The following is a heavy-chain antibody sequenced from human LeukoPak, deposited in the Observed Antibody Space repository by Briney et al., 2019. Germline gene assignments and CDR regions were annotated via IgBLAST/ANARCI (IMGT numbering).Heavy chain of an antibody. V-gene: IGHV3-64*01. CDR2: ISSGGGST. D-gene: IGHD3-9*01. CDR3: ARGVPYYDILTGGSFDI. Sequence: PGGALRLSCTASGFTFSNYAMNWVRQAPGKGLEYVSAISSGGGSTYYANSVKGRFTISRDNSKNTLYLQMGSLRAEDMAVYYCARGVPYYDILTGGSFDIWGQGTMVTVSS. CDR1: GFTFSNYA. J-gene: IGHJ3*02.